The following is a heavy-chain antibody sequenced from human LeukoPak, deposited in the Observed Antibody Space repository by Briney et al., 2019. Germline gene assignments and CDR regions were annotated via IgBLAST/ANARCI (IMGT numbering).Heavy chain of an antibody. V-gene: IGHV3-7*01. Sequence: GGSLRLSCAASGFTFSSYWMSWVRQAPGKGLEWVANMKQDGSDKYYVDSVKGRFTISRDNAKNSLYLQMNSLRAEDTAVYYYVKVKQQLVRLLGRDTTYYYNYYLDVWGKGTTVTVSS. CDR3: VKVKQQLVRLLGRDTTYYYNYYLDV. J-gene: IGHJ6*03. CDR1: GFTFSSYW. CDR2: MKQDGSDK. D-gene: IGHD6-13*01.